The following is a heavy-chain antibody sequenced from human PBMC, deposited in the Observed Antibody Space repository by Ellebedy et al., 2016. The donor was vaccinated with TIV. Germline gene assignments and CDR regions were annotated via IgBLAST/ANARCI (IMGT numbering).Heavy chain of an antibody. CDR2: IGGSTSAM. V-gene: IGHV3-48*01. J-gene: IGHJ3*02. D-gene: IGHD4-23*01. CDR1: GFTFSIYS. Sequence: GESLKISXEASGFTFSIYSMNWVRQAPGKGLEWVSYIGGSTSAMFYADSVKGRFTISRDNAESSLYLLMNSPRAEDTAVYYCAREIGNPRAFDIWGQGTMVTVSS. CDR3: AREIGNPRAFDI.